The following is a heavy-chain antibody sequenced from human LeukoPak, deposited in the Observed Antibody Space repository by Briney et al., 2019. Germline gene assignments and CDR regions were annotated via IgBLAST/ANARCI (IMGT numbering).Heavy chain of an antibody. D-gene: IGHD1-26*01. CDR1: GYTFTGYY. CDR3: ARGGRWELPRPYAFDI. Sequence: ASVKVSCKASGYTFTGYYMHWVRQAPGQGLEWMGWINPNHGDTNYAQKFQDRVSMTRDTSISTAYMHLSRLRSDDTAVYYCARGGRWELPRPYAFDIWGQGTMVTVSS. J-gene: IGHJ3*02. V-gene: IGHV1-2*02. CDR2: INPNHGDT.